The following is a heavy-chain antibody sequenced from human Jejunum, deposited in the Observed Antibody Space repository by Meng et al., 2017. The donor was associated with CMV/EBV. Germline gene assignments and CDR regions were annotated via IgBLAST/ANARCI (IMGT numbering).Heavy chain of an antibody. J-gene: IGHJ4*02. CDR1: GFTFDDYA. CDR2: ISWDGGSN. D-gene: IGHD4-11*01. Sequence: AASGFTFDDYAMHWVRQAPGKGLEWVSLISWDGGSNYYADSVKGRFTISRDNSKNSLYLQMNSLRAEDTALYYCAKGDSVTHYFDYWGQGTLVTVSS. CDR3: AKGDSVTHYFDY. V-gene: IGHV3-43D*03.